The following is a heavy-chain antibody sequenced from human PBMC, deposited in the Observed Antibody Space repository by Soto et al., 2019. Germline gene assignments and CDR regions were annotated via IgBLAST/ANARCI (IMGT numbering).Heavy chain of an antibody. V-gene: IGHV3-30*04. J-gene: IGHJ6*02. Sequence: QEQLVESGGGVVQPGRSLRLSCAASGFTFSSYEMHWVRQAPGKGLEWVAFTSYDGSNNYYADSVKGRFTLSRDNSKNLLFLQMNSLRTEAMAMYFWVRRSTVSCFGVGVWGQGTTVTVAS. CDR2: TSYDGSNN. D-gene: IGHD4-17*01. CDR1: GFTFSSYE. CDR3: VRRSTVSCFGVGV.